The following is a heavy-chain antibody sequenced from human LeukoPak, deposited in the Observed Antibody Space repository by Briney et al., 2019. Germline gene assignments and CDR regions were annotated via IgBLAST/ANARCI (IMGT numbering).Heavy chain of an antibody. CDR2: ISSSGSTI. CDR1: GFTFSSYS. J-gene: IGHJ4*02. D-gene: IGHD2-2*01. CDR3: GRFIDIVVVPAAVSGLGYFDY. Sequence: GGSLRLSCAASGFTFSSYSMNWVRLAPGKGLEWVSYISSSGSTIYNADSVKGRFTISRDNAKNSLYLQMNSLRAEDTAVYYCGRFIDIVVVPAAVSGLGYFDYWGQGTLVIVSS. V-gene: IGHV3-48*04.